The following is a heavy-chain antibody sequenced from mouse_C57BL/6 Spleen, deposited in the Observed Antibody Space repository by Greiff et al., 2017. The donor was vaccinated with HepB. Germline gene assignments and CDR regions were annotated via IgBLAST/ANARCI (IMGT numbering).Heavy chain of an antibody. J-gene: IGHJ4*01. V-gene: IGHV5-9*01. CDR1: GFTFSSYT. Sequence: EVHLVESGGGLVKPGGSLKLSCAASGFTFSSYTMSWVRQTPEKRLEWVATISGGGGNTYYPDSVKGRFTISRDNAKNTLYLQMSSLRSEDTALYYCARHEAGGYAMDYWGQGTSVTVSS. CDR3: ARHEAGGYAMDY. CDR2: ISGGGGNT.